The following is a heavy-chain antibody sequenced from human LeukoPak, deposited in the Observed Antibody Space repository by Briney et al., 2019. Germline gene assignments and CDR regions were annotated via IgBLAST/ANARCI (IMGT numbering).Heavy chain of an antibody. J-gene: IGHJ6*02. CDR2: ISWNSGSI. CDR1: GFTFDDYA. Sequence: PGWSLRLSCAASGFTFDDYAMHWVRQAPGKGLEWVSGISWNSGSIGYADSVKGRFTISRDNAKNSLYLQMNSLRAEDTALYYCAKDLAPIFCSSTSCYETYYYGMDVWGQGTTVTVSS. V-gene: IGHV3-9*01. D-gene: IGHD2-2*01. CDR3: AKDLAPIFCSSTSCYETYYYGMDV.